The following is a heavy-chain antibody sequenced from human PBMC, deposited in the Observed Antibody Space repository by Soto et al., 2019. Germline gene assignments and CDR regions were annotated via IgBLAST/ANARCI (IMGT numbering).Heavy chain of an antibody. CDR3: ARGPEGDYLWGSYRH. CDR1: GGTFSSYT. CDR2: IIPILGIG. Sequence: QVQLVQSGAEVKKPGSSVKVSCKASGGTFSSYTISWVRQAPGQGLEWMGRIIPILGIGNSAQKFQGRVTITADKSTSTAYMELSSLSSEDTAVYYCARGPEGDYLWGSYRHWGQGTLVTVSS. D-gene: IGHD3-16*01. J-gene: IGHJ4*02. V-gene: IGHV1-69*02.